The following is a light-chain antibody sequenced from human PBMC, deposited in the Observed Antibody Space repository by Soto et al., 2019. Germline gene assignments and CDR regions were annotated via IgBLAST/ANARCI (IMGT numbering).Light chain of an antibody. CDR2: AAS. CDR1: QSISSY. CDR3: QQSYSTPPT. J-gene: IGKJ4*01. Sequence: DLQMTQSPSSLSASVGDRVTITCRASQSISSYLNWYQQKPGKPPKLLIYAASNLQSGVPSRFSGSGSGTDFTLTITSLQPEDFATYYCQQSYSTPPTFGGGTKVEIK. V-gene: IGKV1-39*01.